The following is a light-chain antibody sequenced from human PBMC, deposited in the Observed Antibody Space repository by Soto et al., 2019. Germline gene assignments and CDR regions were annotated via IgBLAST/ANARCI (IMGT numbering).Light chain of an antibody. CDR3: PQYGSSSCT. V-gene: IGKV3-20*01. J-gene: IGKJ2*02. CDR1: QSVTSNY. Sequence: ENALTHFQRPLSLSPGASATLSCRASQSVTSNYLAWYQQKPGQAPRLLIYGAFSRATGIPDRFSGSGSGTDFTLTISRXEPEDFAVYYCPQYGSSSCTCGQGTRLE. CDR2: GAF.